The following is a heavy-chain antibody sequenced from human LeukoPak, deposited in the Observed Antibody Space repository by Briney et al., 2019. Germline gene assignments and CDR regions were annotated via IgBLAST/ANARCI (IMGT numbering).Heavy chain of an antibody. Sequence: PGGSLRLSCAASGFTFSSYAMRWVRQAPGKGLEWVSAISGSGGSTYYADSVKGRFTISRDNSKNTLYLQMNSLRAEDTAVYYCGCAPGIAVAYYYYGMDVWGQGTTVTVSS. V-gene: IGHV3-23*01. J-gene: IGHJ6*02. D-gene: IGHD6-19*01. CDR1: GFTFSSYA. CDR2: ISGSGGST. CDR3: GCAPGIAVAYYYYGMDV.